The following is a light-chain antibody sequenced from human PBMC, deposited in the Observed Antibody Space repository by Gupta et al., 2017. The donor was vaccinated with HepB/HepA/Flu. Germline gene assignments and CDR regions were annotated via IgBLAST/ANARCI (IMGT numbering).Light chain of an antibody. J-gene: IGLJ2*01. Sequence: SYELTQPPSVSVSPGQTARITCSGDALPKQYAYWYQQKPGQAPVLVIYKDNKRPSGIPERFPGSSSGTTVTLTVSGVQAEDEADYYCQSADSSGTVVFGRGTNLTVL. CDR1: ALPKQY. V-gene: IGLV3-25*03. CDR2: KDN. CDR3: QSADSSGTVV.